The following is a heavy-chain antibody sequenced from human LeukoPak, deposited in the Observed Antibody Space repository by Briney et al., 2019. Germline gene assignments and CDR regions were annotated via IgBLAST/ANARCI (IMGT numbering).Heavy chain of an antibody. CDR1: GFTFSSYA. D-gene: IGHD3-16*01. V-gene: IGHV3-23*01. J-gene: IGHJ4*02. CDR2: ISGSGGST. CDR3: AKAITFYAGWDY. Sequence: GGSLRLSCAASGFTFSSYAMSWVRQAPGKGLEWVSGISGSGGSTDYADSVKGRFTISRDNPKNTLYPQMNSLRAEDTAIYYCAKAITFYAGWDYWGQGTLVTVSS.